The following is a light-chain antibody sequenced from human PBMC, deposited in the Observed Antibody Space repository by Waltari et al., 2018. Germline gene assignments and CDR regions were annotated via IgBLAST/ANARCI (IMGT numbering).Light chain of an antibody. CDR3: QQYGNSAFA. Sequence: EIVLTQSPGTLSLSPGERVTLPCRASQSLSGDYVAWYHQKPGQAPRLLFYDVSRRATGVPDRFRASGSWTDFTLTISRLGPGDFAVYYCQQYGNSAFAFGQGTRLEI. CDR1: QSLSGDY. CDR2: DVS. J-gene: IGKJ5*01. V-gene: IGKV3-20*01.